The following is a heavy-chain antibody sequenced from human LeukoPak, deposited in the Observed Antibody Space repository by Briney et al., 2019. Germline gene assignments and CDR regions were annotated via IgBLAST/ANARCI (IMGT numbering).Heavy chain of an antibody. V-gene: IGHV4-59*01. D-gene: IGHD4-17*01. Sequence: KTSETLSLTCSVSGGSISRDYWSCIRQPPGKGLEWIGYMYYSGSTNFNPSLKTRVTISVDTSKNHFSLKMSSVTAVDTAVYYCARGSLGDYGNWFDLWGQGTLVTVSS. CDR1: GGSISRDY. CDR3: ARGSLGDYGNWFDL. J-gene: IGHJ5*02. CDR2: MYYSGST.